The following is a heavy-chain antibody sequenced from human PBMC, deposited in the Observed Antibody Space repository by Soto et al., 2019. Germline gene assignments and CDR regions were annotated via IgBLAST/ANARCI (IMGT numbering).Heavy chain of an antibody. CDR2: IYYSGST. CDR1: GGSISSSSYY. CDR3: ARDGGAIFDY. Sequence: SETLSLTCTVSGGSISSSSYYWGWIRQPPGKGLEWIGSIYYSGSTYYNPSLKSRVTISVDTSKNQFSLKLSSVTAADTAVYYCARDGGAIFDYWGQGTLVTVSS. V-gene: IGHV4-39*02. D-gene: IGHD3-10*01. J-gene: IGHJ4*01.